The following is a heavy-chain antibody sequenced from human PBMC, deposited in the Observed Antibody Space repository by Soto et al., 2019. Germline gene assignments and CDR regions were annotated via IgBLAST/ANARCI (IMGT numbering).Heavy chain of an antibody. CDR1: GFTFSSSG. Sequence: LRLSCAASGFTFSSSGMHWVRLAPGKGLEWVAAISYDGSNKYYADSVKGRFTISRDSSKNTLSLQMNSLRTEDTAMYYCARSGEQQLTRWGFDPWGQGTLVTVSS. V-gene: IGHV3-30*03. CDR2: ISYDGSNK. D-gene: IGHD2-21*01. J-gene: IGHJ5*02. CDR3: ARSGEQQLTRWGFDP.